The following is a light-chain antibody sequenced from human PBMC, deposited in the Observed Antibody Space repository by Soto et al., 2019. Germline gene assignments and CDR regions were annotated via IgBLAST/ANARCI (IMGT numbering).Light chain of an antibody. Sequence: IVLTQSPATLSLSPGERATLSCRASQTIGNYLAWYQQKPGQAPRLLIFDASNRATDIPDRFSGSGSGTDFSLIISSLEPEDCAVYYCQQSRDWPLTFGGGTTVDIK. V-gene: IGKV3-11*01. CDR3: QQSRDWPLT. J-gene: IGKJ4*01. CDR2: DAS. CDR1: QTIGNY.